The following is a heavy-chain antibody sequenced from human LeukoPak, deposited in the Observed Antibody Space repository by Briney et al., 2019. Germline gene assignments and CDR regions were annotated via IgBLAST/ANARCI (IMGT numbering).Heavy chain of an antibody. J-gene: IGHJ6*03. CDR1: GGTFTAYY. CDR2: INPNSGDT. Sequence: ASVKVSCKASGGTFTAYYMHWVRQAPGQGLEWMGWINPNSGDTNYAQKFQGRVTMTRDTSISTAYMELSRLRSDDTAVYYCARVWVVTAVMDVWGKGTTVTVSS. CDR3: ARVWVVTAVMDV. V-gene: IGHV1-2*02. D-gene: IGHD2-21*02.